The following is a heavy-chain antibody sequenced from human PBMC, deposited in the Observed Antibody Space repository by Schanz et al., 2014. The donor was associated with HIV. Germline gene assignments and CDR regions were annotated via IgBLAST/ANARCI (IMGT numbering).Heavy chain of an antibody. CDR3: AKAEYDSRGNSQSHFDS. CDR2: ISESGTRS. V-gene: IGHV3-23*01. J-gene: IGHJ4*02. D-gene: IGHD3-22*01. CDR1: GFTFNNYA. Sequence: DVQLLDSGGGLVQPGGSLRLSCIASGFTFNNYAMTWVRQAPGKGLERVSSISESGTRSYYADSVNGRVTISRDNSKNTLYLQMTTLRTEDTAVYYCAKAEYDSRGNSQSHFDSWGQGTLVTVSS.